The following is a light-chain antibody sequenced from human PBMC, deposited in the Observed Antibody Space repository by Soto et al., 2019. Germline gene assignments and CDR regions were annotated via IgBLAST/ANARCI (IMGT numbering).Light chain of an antibody. CDR1: EDISTA. CDR2: DAS. J-gene: IGKJ3*01. V-gene: IGKV1-13*02. Sequence: AIHLTQSPSSLSASVGDRVTITCRASEDISTALSWYQQKPGQAPIVLIYDASTLKTGLPSRFCGSGSGTDFALTIGSLQPEDFATYYCQQFNIYPFTFGPGTKVDIK. CDR3: QQFNIYPFT.